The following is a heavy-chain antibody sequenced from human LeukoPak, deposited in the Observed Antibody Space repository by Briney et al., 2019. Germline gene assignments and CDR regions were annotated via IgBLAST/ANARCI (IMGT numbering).Heavy chain of an antibody. D-gene: IGHD3-10*01. CDR2: ISSSGSTI. J-gene: IGHJ5*02. Sequence: QPGGSLRLSCAASGFTFSSYEMNWVRQAPGKGQEWVSYISSSGSTIYYADSVKGRFTISRDNAKNSLYLQMNSLRAEDTAVYYCARAGHPYYYGSGSENWFDPWGQGTLVTVSS. CDR3: ARAGHPYYYGSGSENWFDP. CDR1: GFTFSSYE. V-gene: IGHV3-48*03.